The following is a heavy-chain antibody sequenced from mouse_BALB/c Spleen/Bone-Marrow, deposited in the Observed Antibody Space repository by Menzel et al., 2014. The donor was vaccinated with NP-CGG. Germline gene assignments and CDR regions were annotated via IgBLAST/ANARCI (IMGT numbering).Heavy chain of an antibody. J-gene: IGHJ4*01. CDR3: AARLSHLAMDY. Sequence: VKLVESGAELVKPGASLKLSCKASGYTFTNYWIHWVKQRPGQGLEWIGEINPSNGRTNYNEKFKTKATLTVDKSSSTAYMRLSSLTSEDSAVNYCAARLSHLAMDYWGQGTSVTVSS. V-gene: IGHV1S81*02. D-gene: IGHD2-2*01. CDR1: GYTFTNYW. CDR2: INPSNGRT.